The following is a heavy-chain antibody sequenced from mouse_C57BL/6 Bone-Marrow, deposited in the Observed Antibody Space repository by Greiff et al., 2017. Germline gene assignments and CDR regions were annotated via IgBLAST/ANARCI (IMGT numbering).Heavy chain of an antibody. V-gene: IGHV1-61*01. CDR3: ARGYYYGSSYYRFAY. D-gene: IGHD1-1*01. J-gene: IGHJ3*01. CDR1: GYTFTSYW. CDR2: IYPSDSET. Sequence: QVQLKQSGAELVRPGSSVKLSCKASGYTFTSYWMDWVKQRPGQGLEWIGNIYPSDSETHYNQKFKDKATLTVDKSSSTAYMQLSSLTSEDSAVYYCARGYYYGSSYYRFAYWGQGTLVTVSA.